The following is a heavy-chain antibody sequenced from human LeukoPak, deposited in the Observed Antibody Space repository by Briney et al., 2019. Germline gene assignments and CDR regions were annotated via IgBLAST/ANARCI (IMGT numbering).Heavy chain of an antibody. J-gene: IGHJ6*03. Sequence: SETLSLTCTVSGGSISSGSYYWSWIRQPPGKGPEWIGYIYYSGSTNYNPSLKSRVTISVDTSKNQFSLKLSSVTAADTAVYYCASSRGYSGYDYYYYYYMDVWGKGTTVTVSS. D-gene: IGHD5-12*01. CDR3: ASSRGYSGYDYYYYYYMDV. CDR1: GGSISSGSYY. V-gene: IGHV4-61*01. CDR2: IYYSGST.